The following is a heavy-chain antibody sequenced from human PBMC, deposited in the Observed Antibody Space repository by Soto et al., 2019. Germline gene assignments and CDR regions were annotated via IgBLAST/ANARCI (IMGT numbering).Heavy chain of an antibody. J-gene: IGHJ4*02. V-gene: IGHV3-48*03. CDR3: ERWEVVTGLHY. CDR1: GFTFSTSE. D-gene: IGHD3-22*01. Sequence: GSLRLSCAASGFTFSTSEMSWVRQAPGKGLEWVSHISSSGTTTYYADSVKGRFTISRDNANHSLYLQMNSLRVADTAVYYCERWEVVTGLHYWGPGTLVTV. CDR2: ISSSGTTT.